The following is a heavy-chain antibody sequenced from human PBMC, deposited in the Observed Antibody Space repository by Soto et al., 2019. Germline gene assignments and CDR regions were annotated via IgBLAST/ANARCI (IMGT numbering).Heavy chain of an antibody. Sequence: ASVKVSCKASGYTFTGYYMHWVRQAPGQGLEWMGWINPNSGGTNYAQKFQGWVTMTRDTSISTAYMELSRLRSDDTAVYYCARSRYYDSSGDNSPYGMDVWGQGTTVTVSS. V-gene: IGHV1-2*04. CDR2: INPNSGGT. J-gene: IGHJ6*02. CDR3: ARSRYYDSSGDNSPYGMDV. D-gene: IGHD3-22*01. CDR1: GYTFTGYY.